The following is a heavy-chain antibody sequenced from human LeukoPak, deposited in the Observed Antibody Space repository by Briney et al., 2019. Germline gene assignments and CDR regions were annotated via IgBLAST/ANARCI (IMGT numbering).Heavy chain of an antibody. CDR3: ARDTGSLDY. CDR2: IKQDGSEK. D-gene: IGHD4-17*01. J-gene: IGHJ4*02. CDR1: GFTFSSNW. Sequence: GGSPRLFCAASGFTFSSNWMIWVRQAPGKGLEWVANIKQDGSEKFYVDSVKGRFTISRDNAKNSLYLQMNSLRAEDTAVYYCARDTGSLDYWGQGTLVTVSS. V-gene: IGHV3-7*01.